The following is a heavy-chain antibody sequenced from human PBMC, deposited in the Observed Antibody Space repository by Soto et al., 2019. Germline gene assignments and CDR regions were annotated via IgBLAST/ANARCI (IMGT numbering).Heavy chain of an antibody. Sequence: ASVKVSCKASGYTFTSYGISWVRQAPGQGLEWMGWISAYNGNTNYAQKLQGRVTMTTDTSTSTAYMELRSLRSDDTAVYYCARDPDTYYYDSSGYYPIDYWGQGTLVTVSS. CDR3: ARDPDTYYYDSSGYYPIDY. D-gene: IGHD3-22*01. CDR1: GYTFTSYG. J-gene: IGHJ4*02. V-gene: IGHV1-18*01. CDR2: ISAYNGNT.